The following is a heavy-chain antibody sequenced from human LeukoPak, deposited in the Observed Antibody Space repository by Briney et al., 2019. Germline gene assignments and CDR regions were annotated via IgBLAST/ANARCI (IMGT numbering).Heavy chain of an antibody. J-gene: IGHJ4*02. Sequence: GGSLRLSCAASGFTFSSYGMHWVRQAPGKGLEWVAVISYDGSNKYYADSVKGRFTISRDNSKNTLYLQMNSLRAEDTAVYYCARSASYRDYYFDYWGQGTLVTVSS. CDR3: ARSASYRDYYFDY. CDR1: GFTFSSYG. V-gene: IGHV3-30*03. CDR2: ISYDGSNK. D-gene: IGHD1-26*01.